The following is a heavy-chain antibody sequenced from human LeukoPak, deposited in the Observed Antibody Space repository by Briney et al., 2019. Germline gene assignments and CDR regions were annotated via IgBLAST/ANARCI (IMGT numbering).Heavy chain of an antibody. CDR3: ARDGDRLVATFDY. CDR2: ISSSGSTI. V-gene: IGHV3-48*03. D-gene: IGHD3-16*01. Sequence: GGSLRLSCAASGFTFSSYEMNWVRQAPGKGLEWVSYISSSGSTIYYADSVKGRFTISRDNAKNSLYLRMNSLRAEDTAVYYCARDGDRLVATFDYWGQGTLVTVSS. CDR1: GFTFSSYE. J-gene: IGHJ4*02.